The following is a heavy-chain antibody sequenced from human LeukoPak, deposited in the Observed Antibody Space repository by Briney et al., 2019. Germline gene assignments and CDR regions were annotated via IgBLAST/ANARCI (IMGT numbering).Heavy chain of an antibody. CDR3: APLEGLVAGTWDNWFDP. D-gene: IGHD6-19*01. Sequence: SETLSLTCTVSGGSISSYYWTWIRQPAGKGLEWIGRIYSSGSTNYNPSLKSRVTMSVDTSKNQFSLKLSSVTAADTAVYYCAPLEGLVAGTWDNWFDPWGQGTLVTVSS. V-gene: IGHV4-4*07. CDR1: GGSISSYY. CDR2: IYSSGST. J-gene: IGHJ5*02.